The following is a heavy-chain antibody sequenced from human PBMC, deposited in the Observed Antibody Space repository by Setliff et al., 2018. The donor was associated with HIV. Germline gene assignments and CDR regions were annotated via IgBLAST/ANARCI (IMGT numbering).Heavy chain of an antibody. Sequence: GSLRLSCAASGFTFSNAWMNWVRQAPGKGLEWVARLRSKIDGGTTEYAAPVKGRFTISIDDSRQTLYLQMNSLKTEDTAVYYCATGPLDYWGQGTLVTVSS. CDR1: GFTFSNAW. CDR3: ATGPLDY. CDR2: LRSKIDGGTT. V-gene: IGHV3-15*07. J-gene: IGHJ4*02.